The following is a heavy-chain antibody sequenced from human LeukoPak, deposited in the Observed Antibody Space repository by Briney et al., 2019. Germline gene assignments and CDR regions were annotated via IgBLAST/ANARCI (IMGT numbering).Heavy chain of an antibody. J-gene: IGHJ5*02. V-gene: IGHV7-4-1*02. Sequence: ASVKVSCKASGYTFTTYAINWVRQAPGQGLEWLGWINPNTGNPTYAQGFTGRFVFSLDTSVSTTYLQISSLKAEDTAVYYCARAYQRLGGLSFPDQWGQGTLVSVSS. D-gene: IGHD3-16*02. CDR3: ARAYQRLGGLSFPDQ. CDR1: GYTFTTYA. CDR2: INPNTGNP.